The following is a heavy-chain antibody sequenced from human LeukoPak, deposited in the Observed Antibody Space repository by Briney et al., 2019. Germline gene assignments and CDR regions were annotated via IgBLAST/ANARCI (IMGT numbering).Heavy chain of an antibody. CDR1: GGSISSYY. CDR2: IYYSGST. Sequence: SETLSLTCTVSGGSISSYYWSWIRQPPGKGLEWIGYIYYSGSTNYNPSLKSRVTISVDTSKNQFSLKLSSVTAADTAVYYCARQREYCSGGSCYGAYYYGMDVWGQGTTVTVSS. J-gene: IGHJ6*02. V-gene: IGHV4-59*08. CDR3: ARQREYCSGGSCYGAYYYGMDV. D-gene: IGHD2-15*01.